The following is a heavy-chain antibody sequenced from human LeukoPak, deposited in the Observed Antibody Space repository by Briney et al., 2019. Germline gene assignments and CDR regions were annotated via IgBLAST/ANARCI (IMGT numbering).Heavy chain of an antibody. D-gene: IGHD1-26*01. CDR2: IDHNGNT. V-gene: IGHV4-39*01. CDR1: SGSIGRRSYY. CDR3: ARVLVGAAGWFDP. Sequence: PSETLSLTCTVSSGSIGRRSYYWGWIRQPPGKGLEWIGRIDHNGNTLYNPALKSRVTMSVDLSKNEFSLKLRSVTAADTAVYYCARVLVGAAGWFDPWGQGTLVTVSS. J-gene: IGHJ5*02.